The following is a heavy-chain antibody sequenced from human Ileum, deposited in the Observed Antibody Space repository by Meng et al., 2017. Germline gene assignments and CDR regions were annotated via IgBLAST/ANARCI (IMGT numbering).Heavy chain of an antibody. CDR2: IIPILGIA. D-gene: IGHD3-3*01. J-gene: IGHJ4*02. CDR1: GVTFSSYT. Sequence: QVQLVQSGAEVKKPGSSVKVSCTASGVTFSSYTISWVRQAPGQGLEWMGRIIPILGIANYAQKFQGRVTITADKSTSTAYMELSSLRSEDTAVYYCARSSLGWPFLPFDYWGQGTLVTVSS. V-gene: IGHV1-69*02. CDR3: ARSSLGWPFLPFDY.